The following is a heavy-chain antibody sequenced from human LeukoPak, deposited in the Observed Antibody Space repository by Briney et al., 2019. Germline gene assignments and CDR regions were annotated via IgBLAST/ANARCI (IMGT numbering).Heavy chain of an antibody. V-gene: IGHV4-31*03. CDR2: IYYSGST. Sequence: PSQTLSLTCTVSGGSISSGGYYWSWIRQHPGKGLEWIGYIYYSGSTYYNPSLKSRVTISVDTSKNQFSLKLSSVTAADTAVYYRARDLRSAPYYYGMDVWGQGTTVTVSS. CDR1: GGSISSGGYY. CDR3: ARDLRSAPYYYGMDV. J-gene: IGHJ6*02.